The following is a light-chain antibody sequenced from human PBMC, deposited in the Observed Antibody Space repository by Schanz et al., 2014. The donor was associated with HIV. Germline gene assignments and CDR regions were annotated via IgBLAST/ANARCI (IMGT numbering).Light chain of an antibody. J-gene: IGLJ1*01. V-gene: IGLV2-14*01. CDR2: DVT. Sequence: QSALTQPASVSGSPGQSVTISCTGTSSDVGAYNHVSWYQQHPGKAPKVMIYDVTNRPSGVSNRFSGSKSGSTASLTIFGLQAEDEADYYCSSYTSSTTYVFGPGTKLTVL. CDR1: SSDVGAYNH. CDR3: SSYTSSTTYV.